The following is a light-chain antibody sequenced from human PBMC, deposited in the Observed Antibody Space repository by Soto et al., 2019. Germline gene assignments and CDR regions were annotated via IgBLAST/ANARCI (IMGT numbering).Light chain of an antibody. CDR3: SSHTSSSPLVYV. CDR2: DVS. V-gene: IGLV2-14*01. CDR1: SSDVGGYNY. Sequence: QSALTQPASVSGSPGQSITISCTGTSSDVGGYNYVSWYQQHPGKAPKLMIYDVSNRPSGVSNRFSGSKSGNTASLTISGLQAEDEADYYCSSHTSSSPLVYVFGTGTKVTVL. J-gene: IGLJ1*01.